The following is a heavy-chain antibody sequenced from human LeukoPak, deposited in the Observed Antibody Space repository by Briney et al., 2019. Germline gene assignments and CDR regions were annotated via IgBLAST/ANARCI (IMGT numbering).Heavy chain of an antibody. D-gene: IGHD2-21*02. J-gene: IGHJ6*03. Sequence: SETLSLTCTVSDGSISSYYWSWIRQPAGKGLEWIGRIYTSGNTNYNPSLKSRVTMSVDTSKSQFSLKLNSVTAADTAVYYCARNGVTSGARNYYYYMDVWGKGTTVTASS. CDR2: IYTSGNT. V-gene: IGHV4-4*07. CDR1: DGSISSYY. CDR3: ARNGVTSGARNYYYYMDV.